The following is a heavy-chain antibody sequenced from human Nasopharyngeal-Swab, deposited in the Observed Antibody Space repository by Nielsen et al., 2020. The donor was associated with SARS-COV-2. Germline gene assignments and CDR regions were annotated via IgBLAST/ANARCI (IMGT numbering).Heavy chain of an antibody. CDR1: GYTLTELS. Sequence: ASVKVSCKVSGYTLTELSMHWVRQAPGKGLEWMGGFDPEDGETIYAQKFQGRVTMTEDTSTDTACMELSSLRSEDTAVYYYARVAPLGPAMATAHFYYWGQGTLVTVSS. CDR2: FDPEDGET. J-gene: IGHJ4*02. D-gene: IGHD5-18*01. CDR3: ARVAPLGPAMATAHFYY. V-gene: IGHV1-24*01.